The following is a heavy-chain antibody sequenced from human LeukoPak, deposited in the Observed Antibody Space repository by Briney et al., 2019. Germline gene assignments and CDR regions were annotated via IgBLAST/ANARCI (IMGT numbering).Heavy chain of an antibody. J-gene: IGHJ5*02. D-gene: IGHD3-9*01. CDR1: GGSFSGYY. CDR2: INHSGST. V-gene: IGHV4-34*01. CDR3: ASSRHYDILTGYYWWFDP. Sequence: SETLSLTCAVYGGSFSGYYWSWIRQPPGKGLEWIGEINHSGSTNNNPSLKSRVTISVDRSKNQFSLKLSSVTAADTAVYYCASSRHYDILTGYYWWFDPWGQGTLVTVSS.